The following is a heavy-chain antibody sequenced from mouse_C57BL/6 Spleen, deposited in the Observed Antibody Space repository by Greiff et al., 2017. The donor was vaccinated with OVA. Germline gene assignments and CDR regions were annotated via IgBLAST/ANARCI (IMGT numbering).Heavy chain of an antibody. D-gene: IGHD1-1*02. J-gene: IGHJ1*03. Sequence: QVQLQQSGPELVKPGASVKISCKASGYAFSSSWMNWVKQRPGKGLEWIGRIYPGDGDTNYNGKFKGKATLTADKSSSTAYMQLSSLTSEDSAVYFCARIGGYRPGYFEVWGTGTTVTVSS. CDR2: IYPGDGDT. CDR1: GYAFSSSW. V-gene: IGHV1-82*01. CDR3: ARIGGYRPGYFEV.